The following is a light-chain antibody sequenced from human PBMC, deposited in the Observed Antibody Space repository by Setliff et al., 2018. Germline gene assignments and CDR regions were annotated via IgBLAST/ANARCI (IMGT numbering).Light chain of an antibody. J-gene: IGLJ1*01. CDR2: EVS. V-gene: IGLV2-14*01. CDR1: SSDVGAYSH. Sequence: QSVLTQPASVSGSPGQSITISCAGTSSDVGAYSHVSWYQQYPGKAPKLMISEVSNRPSGVSYRFSGSKSGNTASLTISGLQAEDEADYYCMSYTSRTTLDVFGTGTKVTVL. CDR3: MSYTSRTTLDV.